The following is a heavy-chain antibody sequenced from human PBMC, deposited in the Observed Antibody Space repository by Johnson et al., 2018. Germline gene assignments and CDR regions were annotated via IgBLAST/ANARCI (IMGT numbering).Heavy chain of an antibody. V-gene: IGHV3-73*01. CDR3: IRPDYGDYDYYYYMDV. CDR1: GFTFSGSA. J-gene: IGHJ6*03. Sequence: VQLVEYGGGLVQPGGSLKLSCAASGFTFSGSAMHWVRQASGKGLEWVGRIRTEPKNYATVYGASVKGRFTISRDDSKKMMYLQMNNLKTEDTAVYYCIRPDYGDYDYYYYMDVWGKGTTVTVSS. CDR2: IRTEPKNYAT. D-gene: IGHD4-17*01.